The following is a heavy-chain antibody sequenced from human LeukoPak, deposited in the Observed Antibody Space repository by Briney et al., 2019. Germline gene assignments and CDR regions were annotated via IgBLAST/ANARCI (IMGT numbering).Heavy chain of an antibody. D-gene: IGHD1-26*01. Sequence: GGSLRLSCAASGFTFSSYAMSWVRQAPGKGLEWVSAISGSGGSTYYADSVKGRLTISRDNAKNSLYLQMNSLRAEDTAVYYCVRLIVGATDYWGQGTLVTVSS. CDR2: ISGSGGST. V-gene: IGHV3-23*01. CDR3: VRLIVGATDY. CDR1: GFTFSSYA. J-gene: IGHJ4*02.